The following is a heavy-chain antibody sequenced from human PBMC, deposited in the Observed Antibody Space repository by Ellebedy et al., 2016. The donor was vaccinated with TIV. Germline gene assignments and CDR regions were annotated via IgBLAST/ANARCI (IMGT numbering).Heavy chain of an antibody. J-gene: IGHJ4*02. CDR1: GFTVSTNY. D-gene: IGHD4-23*01. Sequence: GESLKISCAASGFTVSTNYMTWVRQAPGKGLGWVSVIYRGGTTSYADSVKGRFTISRDNSENTLYLQMNSLRAEDTAVYYCARDGREDYGGYMDQFDFDYWGQGTLVTVSS. V-gene: IGHV3-66*01. CDR2: IYRGGTT. CDR3: ARDGREDYGGYMDQFDFDY.